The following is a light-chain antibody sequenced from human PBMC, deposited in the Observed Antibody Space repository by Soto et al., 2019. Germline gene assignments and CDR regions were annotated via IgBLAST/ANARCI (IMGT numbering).Light chain of an antibody. CDR1: QSVSSNY. V-gene: IGKV3-20*01. CDR2: GAS. CDR3: XXXXGSPST. Sequence: EIVLTQSPDTLSLSPGDRATLSCRANQSVSSNYLVWYQPKPGQALRLLIYGASIRATGIPDRFTGSGSGTDFAPTITRLEPEXXAXXXXXXXXGSPSTFGQGTKLEIK. J-gene: IGKJ2*01.